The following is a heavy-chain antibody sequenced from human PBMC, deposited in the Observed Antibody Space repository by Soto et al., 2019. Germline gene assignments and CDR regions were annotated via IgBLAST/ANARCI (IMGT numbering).Heavy chain of an antibody. D-gene: IGHD6-19*01. CDR3: ASPREGQWLVFDH. CDR2: ISKDGLDR. CDR1: GFTFSDFG. Sequence: PRLSCVVSGFTFSDFGMHWVRQSPGEGLAWVASISKDGLDRYYSESVKGRFTISRDDSKNTVFLQMNSLKVEDTAAYFCASPREGQWLVFDHWGQRTLVTVSS. J-gene: IGHJ4*02. V-gene: IGHV3-30*19.